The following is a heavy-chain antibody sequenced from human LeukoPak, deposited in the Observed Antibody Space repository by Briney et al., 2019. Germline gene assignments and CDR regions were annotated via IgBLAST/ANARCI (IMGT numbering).Heavy chain of an antibody. Sequence: SQTLSLTCTVSGGSISSGGYYWSWIRQPAGKGLEWIGRIYTSGSTIYNPSLRSRVTMSVDTSKNQFSLKLSSVTAADTAVYYCARVGYSYGPAGFDYWGQGTLVTVSS. CDR3: ARVGYSYGPAGFDY. CDR1: GGSISSGGYY. V-gene: IGHV4-61*02. J-gene: IGHJ4*02. CDR2: IYTSGST. D-gene: IGHD5-18*01.